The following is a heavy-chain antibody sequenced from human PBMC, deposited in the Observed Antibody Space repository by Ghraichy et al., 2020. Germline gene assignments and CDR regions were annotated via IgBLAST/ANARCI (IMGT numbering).Heavy chain of an antibody. Sequence: GGSLRLSCAASGFTFSSYAMSWVRQAPGKGLEWVSAISGSGGSTYYADSVKGRFTISRDNSKNTLYLQMNSLRAEDTAVYYCATDRIVGTYFDYWGQGTLVTVSS. CDR1: GFTFSSYA. CDR3: ATDRIVGTYFDY. CDR2: ISGSGGST. D-gene: IGHD1-26*01. J-gene: IGHJ4*02. V-gene: IGHV3-23*01.